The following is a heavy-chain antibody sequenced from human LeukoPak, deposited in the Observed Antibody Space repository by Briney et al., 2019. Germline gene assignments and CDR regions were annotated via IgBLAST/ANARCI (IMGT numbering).Heavy chain of an antibody. Sequence: SETLSLTCTVSGGSISSYYWSWIRQPPGKGLEWIGYIYYSGSTNYNPSLKSRVTISVDTSKNQFSLKLSSVTAADTAVYYCARLQRDGYNSLGSYNLDYWGQGTLVTVSS. CDR3: ARLQRDGYNSLGSYNLDY. V-gene: IGHV4-59*08. D-gene: IGHD5-24*01. J-gene: IGHJ4*02. CDR1: GGSISSYY. CDR2: IYYSGST.